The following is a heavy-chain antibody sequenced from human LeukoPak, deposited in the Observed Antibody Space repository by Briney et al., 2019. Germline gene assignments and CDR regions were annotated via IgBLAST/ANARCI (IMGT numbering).Heavy chain of an antibody. CDR3: ARNGRGTYDF. J-gene: IGHJ4*02. V-gene: IGHV1-69*04. CDR1: GGPFSSYA. D-gene: IGHD3-16*01. Sequence: SVKVSCMASGGPFSSYAISWVRQAPGQGLEWMGRIIPILGIANYAQKFQGRVTITADKSTSTAYMELSSLRSEDTAVYYCARNGRGTYDFWGQGTLVTVSS. CDR2: IIPILGIA.